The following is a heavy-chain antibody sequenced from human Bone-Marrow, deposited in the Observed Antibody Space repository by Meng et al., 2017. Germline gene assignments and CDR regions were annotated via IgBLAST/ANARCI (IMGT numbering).Heavy chain of an antibody. CDR1: GFTFDDYG. Sequence: GESLKISCAASGFTFDDYGMSWVRQAPGKGLEWVSAISGSGGSTYYADSVKGRFTISRDNSKNTLYLQMNSLRAEDTAVYYCAKDQDGSGSYYSEYFQHWGQGTRVTGAS. J-gene: IGHJ1*01. V-gene: IGHV3-23*01. CDR2: ISGSGGST. D-gene: IGHD1-26*01. CDR3: AKDQDGSGSYYSEYFQH.